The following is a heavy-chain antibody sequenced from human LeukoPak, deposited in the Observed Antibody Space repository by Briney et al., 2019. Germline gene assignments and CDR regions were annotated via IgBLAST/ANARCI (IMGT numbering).Heavy chain of an antibody. CDR2: VNSGST. V-gene: IGHV4-59*12. CDR1: GDSMSGSY. CDR3: ARALRYDYMDV. D-gene: IGHD3-9*01. Sequence: SETLSLTCTVSGDSMSGSYWSWLRQPPGKGLEWLGYVNSGSTTYNPSLESRVTISVDTSKNQFSLKLSSVTAADTAVYYCARALRYDYMDVWGKGTTVTVSS. J-gene: IGHJ6*03.